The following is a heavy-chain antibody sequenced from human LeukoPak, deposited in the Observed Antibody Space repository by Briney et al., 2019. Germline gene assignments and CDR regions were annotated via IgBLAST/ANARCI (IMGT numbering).Heavy chain of an antibody. D-gene: IGHD6-19*01. J-gene: IGHJ6*02. Sequence: NHGESLQISCKGSGYSFTSYWIGWVRQMPGKGLEWMGIIYPGDSDTRYSPSFQGQVTISADKSISTAYLQWSSLKASDTAMYYCARHDYSSGWLFYGMDVWGQGTTVTVSS. V-gene: IGHV5-51*01. CDR1: GYSFTSYW. CDR3: ARHDYSSGWLFYGMDV. CDR2: IYPGDSDT.